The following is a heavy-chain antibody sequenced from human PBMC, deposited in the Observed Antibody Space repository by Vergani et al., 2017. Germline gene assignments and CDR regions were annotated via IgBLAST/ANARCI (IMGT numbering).Heavy chain of an antibody. J-gene: IGHJ2*01. V-gene: IGHV3-9*03. CDR2: ISWNSGSI. Sequence: EVQLVESGGGLVQPGRSLRLSCAASGFTFHNYAMHWVRQAPGKGLEWVSGISWNSGSIGYADSVKGRFTISRDNAKNSLYLQMNSLRPEDMALYYCAKAKVDDYGDYDVYFDLWGRGTLVTVSS. D-gene: IGHD4-17*01. CDR3: AKAKVDDYGDYDVYFDL. CDR1: GFTFHNYA.